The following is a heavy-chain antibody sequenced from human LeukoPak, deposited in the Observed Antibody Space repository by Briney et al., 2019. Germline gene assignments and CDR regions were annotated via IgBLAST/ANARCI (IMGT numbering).Heavy chain of an antibody. D-gene: IGHD3-10*01. CDR1: GFTFSSYS. Sequence: PGGSLRLSCAAPGFTFSSYSMNWVRQAPGKGLEWVSYISSSSSTIYYADSVKGRFTISRDNAKNSLYLQMNSLRAEDTAVYYCAKYYYGSGSPGYWGQGTLVTVSS. CDR2: ISSSSSTI. J-gene: IGHJ4*02. CDR3: AKYYYGSGSPGY. V-gene: IGHV3-48*01.